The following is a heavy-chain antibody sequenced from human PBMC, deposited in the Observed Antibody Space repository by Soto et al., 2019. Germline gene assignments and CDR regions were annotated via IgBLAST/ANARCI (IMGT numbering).Heavy chain of an antibody. D-gene: IGHD1-7*01. CDR2: INHSGST. J-gene: IGHJ5*02. CDR3: AREAFQENELGSISITGTTP. CDR1: GGSFSGYY. Sequence: SETLSLTCAVYGGSFSGYYWSWIRQPPGKGLEWIGEINHSGSTNYNPSLKSRVTISVDTSKNQFSLKLSSVTAADTAVYYCAREAFQENELGSISITGTTPWGQGTLVTFSS. V-gene: IGHV4-34*01.